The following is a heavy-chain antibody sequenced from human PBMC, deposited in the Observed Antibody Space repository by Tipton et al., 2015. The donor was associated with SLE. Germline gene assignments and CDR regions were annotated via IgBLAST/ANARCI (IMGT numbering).Heavy chain of an antibody. CDR1: GFTFSSYA. Sequence: SLRLSCAASGFTFSSYAMNWVRQVPGKGLEWVSYISSSGSTIYYADSVKGRFTISRDNAKNSLYLQMNSLRAEDTAVYYCARGFKLGIEGWFDPWGQGTLVTVSS. CDR2: ISSSGSTI. V-gene: IGHV3-48*03. CDR3: ARGFKLGIEGWFDP. J-gene: IGHJ5*02. D-gene: IGHD7-27*01.